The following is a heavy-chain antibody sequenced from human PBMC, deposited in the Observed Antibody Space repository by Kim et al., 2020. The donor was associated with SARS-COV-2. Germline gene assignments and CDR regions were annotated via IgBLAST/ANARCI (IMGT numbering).Heavy chain of an antibody. J-gene: IGHJ4*02. Sequence: LKSRVTISVDTSKNPFSLKLSSVTAADTAVYYCARGYYYDSSGYLDYFDYWGQGTLVTVSS. D-gene: IGHD3-22*01. V-gene: IGHV4-30-2*05. CDR3: ARGYYYDSSGYLDYFDY.